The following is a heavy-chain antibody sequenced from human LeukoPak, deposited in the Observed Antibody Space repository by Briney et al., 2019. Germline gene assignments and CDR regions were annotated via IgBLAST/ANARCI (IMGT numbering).Heavy chain of an antibody. CDR1: GFTFSRDW. V-gene: IGHV3-7*01. CDR2: IKHGGSEK. CDR3: AELGITMIGGV. Sequence: GGSLRLSCAASGFTFSRDWMSWVRQAPGKGLEWVANIKHGGSEKYYVDSVKGRFTISRDDAKNSLYLQMNSLRAEDTAVYYCAELGITMIGGVWGKGTTVTISS. J-gene: IGHJ6*04. D-gene: IGHD3-10*02.